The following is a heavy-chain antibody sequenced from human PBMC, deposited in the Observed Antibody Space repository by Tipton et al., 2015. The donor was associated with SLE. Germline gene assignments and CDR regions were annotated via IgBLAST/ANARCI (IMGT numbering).Heavy chain of an antibody. Sequence: SLRLSCAASGFTFDDYGMNWVRQAPGKGLEWVSGINWNGGSTGYADSVKGRFTISRDNAKNSLYLQVNSLRAEDTALYYCARSSPAEGGFYYFMDVWGQGTTVTVSS. V-gene: IGHV3-20*04. CDR1: GFTFDDYG. CDR2: INWNGGST. J-gene: IGHJ6*02. D-gene: IGHD3-16*01. CDR3: ARSSPAEGGFYYFMDV.